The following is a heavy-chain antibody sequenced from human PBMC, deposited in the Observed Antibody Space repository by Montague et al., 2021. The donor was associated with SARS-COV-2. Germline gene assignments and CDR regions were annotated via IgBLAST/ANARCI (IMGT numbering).Heavy chain of an antibody. CDR1: GGSISSSSYY. V-gene: IGHV4-39*01. CDR3: ARLRDMVVEHAALDY. D-gene: IGHD2-2*01. CDR2: IYYSGST. J-gene: IGHJ4*02. Sequence: SETLSLTCAVSGGSISSSSYYWGWIRQPPGKGLEWIRSIYYSGSTYYNPSLKSRVTISVDTSKNQFSLKLSSVTAADTAVYYCARLRDMVVEHAALDYWGQGTLVTVSS.